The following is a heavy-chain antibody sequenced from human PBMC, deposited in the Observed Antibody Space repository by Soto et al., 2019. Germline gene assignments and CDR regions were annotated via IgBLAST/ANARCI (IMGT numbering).Heavy chain of an antibody. CDR2: ISYDGGLQ. J-gene: IGHJ4*02. CDR1: GFTFTSYG. CDR3: VSDRGYGHASVPYS. Sequence: QAHLVESGGGVVQPGRSLRLSCAASGFTFTSYGMHWVRQAPGTRLEWVAVISYDGGLQHYADSVKGRLTISRDNSKNMVLRQMNSLRAEDTAVYYWVSDRGYGHASVPYSWVQGTLVSVSS. V-gene: IGHV3-30*03. D-gene: IGHD5-18*01.